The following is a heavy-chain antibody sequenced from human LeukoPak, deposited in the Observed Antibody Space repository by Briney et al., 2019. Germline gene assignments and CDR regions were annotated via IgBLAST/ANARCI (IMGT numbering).Heavy chain of an antibody. D-gene: IGHD3-22*01. J-gene: IGHJ4*02. Sequence: SETLSLTCTVSGGSISSSSYYWGWIRQPPGKGLEWIGSIYYSGSAYYNPSLTGRVTISIDTSKKQFSLKLSSVTAADTAVYYCARENYYNSSGVTDYWGQGTLVTVSS. CDR2: IYYSGSA. CDR1: GGSISSSSYY. CDR3: ARENYYNSSGVTDY. V-gene: IGHV4-39*07.